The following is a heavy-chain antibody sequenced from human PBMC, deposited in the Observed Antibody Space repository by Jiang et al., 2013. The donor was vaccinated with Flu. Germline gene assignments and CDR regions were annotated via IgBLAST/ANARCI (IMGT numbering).Heavy chain of an antibody. CDR2: VSPYNGNT. CDR1: DFTFTNYD. J-gene: IGHJ4*02. V-gene: IGHV1-18*04. CDR3: ARDGYGGNSGGLCVY. D-gene: IGHD4-23*01. Sequence: KPGASVKVSCETSDFTFTNYDISWVRQAPGQGLEWMGWVSPYNGNTKYAQQFQGRVSMTTDTSTRTAYMELSSLRSDDTAVFYCARDGYGGNSGGLCVYWGQGTLVTVSS.